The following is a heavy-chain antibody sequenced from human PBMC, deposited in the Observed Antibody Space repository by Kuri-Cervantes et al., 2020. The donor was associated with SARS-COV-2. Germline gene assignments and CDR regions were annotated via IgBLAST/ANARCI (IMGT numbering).Heavy chain of an antibody. CDR1: GFTFSSYS. D-gene: IGHD2-21*01. J-gene: IGHJ4*02. CDR2: ISSSSSTI. Sequence: GESLKISCAASGFTFSSYSMNWVRQAPGKGLEWVSYISSSSSTIYYADSVKGRFTISRDNAKNSLYLQMNSPRAEDTAVYYCARRGEDCGGDCLKGGPLDYWGQGTLVTVSS. CDR3: ARRGEDCGGDCLKGGPLDY. V-gene: IGHV3-48*01.